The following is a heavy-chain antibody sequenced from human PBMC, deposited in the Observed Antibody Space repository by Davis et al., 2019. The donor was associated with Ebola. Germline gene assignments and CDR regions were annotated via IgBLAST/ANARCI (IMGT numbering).Heavy chain of an antibody. CDR1: GFTFSSYS. J-gene: IGHJ6*02. V-gene: IGHV3-21*01. CDR3: ARDDLPLTTTFSLLWYYYYYGMDV. Sequence: GESLKISCAASGFTFSSYSMNWVRQAPGKGLEWVSSISSSSSYIYYADSVKGRFTISRDNAKNSLYLQMNSLRAEDTAVYYCARDDLPLTTTFSLLWYYYYYGMDVWGQGTTVTVSS. D-gene: IGHD3-16*01. CDR2: ISSSSSYI.